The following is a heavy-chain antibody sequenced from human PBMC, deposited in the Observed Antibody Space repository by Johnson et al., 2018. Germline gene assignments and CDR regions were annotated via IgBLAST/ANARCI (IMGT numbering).Heavy chain of an antibody. V-gene: IGHV3-23*04. Sequence: VQLVQSGGGLIQPGGSLRLSCAASGFTVSINYMSWVRQAPGKGLEWVSAISGSGGSTYYADSVKGRFTISRDNSKNTLYLQMNSLRAEDTAVYYCARKPDGYSYGYYYYGMDVWGQGTTVTVSS. CDR1: GFTVSINY. CDR2: SGSGGST. D-gene: IGHD5-18*01. J-gene: IGHJ6*02. CDR3: ARKPDGYSYGYYYYGMDV.